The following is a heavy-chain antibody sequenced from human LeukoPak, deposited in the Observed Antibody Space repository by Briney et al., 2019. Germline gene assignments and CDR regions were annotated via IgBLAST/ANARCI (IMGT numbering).Heavy chain of an antibody. CDR1: GFTFNRDW. J-gene: IGHJ4*02. CDR2: IKEDGSEK. CDR3: ARPKTYSSSWYPPSFFDY. V-gene: IGHV3-7*01. Sequence: GGSLRLSCAASGFTFNRDWTAWVRQAPGKGLEWVANIKEDGSEKNYVDSVKGRFTISRDNAVNSVYLQMNDLRAEDTGVYYCARPKTYSSSWYPPSFFDYWGQGTLVTVSS. D-gene: IGHD6-13*01.